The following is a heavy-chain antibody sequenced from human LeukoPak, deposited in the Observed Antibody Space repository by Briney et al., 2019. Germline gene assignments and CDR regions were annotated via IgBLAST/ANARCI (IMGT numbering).Heavy chain of an antibody. CDR3: ARDKGIDLPPMGI. V-gene: IGHV1-69*01. D-gene: IGHD2-8*01. J-gene: IGHJ3*02. CDR2: IIPIFGTA. CDR1: GGTFSNYA. Sequence: SVKVSCKASGGTFSNYAISWVRQAPGQGLEWMGGIIPIFGTANYAQKFQGRVTITADESTSTAYMELSSLRSGDTAVYYCARDKGIDLPPMGIWGQGTMVTVSS.